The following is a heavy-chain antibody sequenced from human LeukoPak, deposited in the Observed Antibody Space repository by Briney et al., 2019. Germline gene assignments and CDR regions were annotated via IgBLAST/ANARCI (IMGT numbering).Heavy chain of an antibody. Sequence: GGSLRLSCAASGFTFSTYGMHWVRQAPGKGLEWVAFISYDGSYNYYADSVKGRFTISRGNSKNTLYLQMNSLRAEDTAVYYCAKDPYYYDNDGYYYALGIDYWGQGTLVTVSS. D-gene: IGHD3-22*01. CDR3: AKDPYYYDNDGYYYALGIDY. CDR1: GFTFSTYG. J-gene: IGHJ4*02. CDR2: ISYDGSYN. V-gene: IGHV3-30*18.